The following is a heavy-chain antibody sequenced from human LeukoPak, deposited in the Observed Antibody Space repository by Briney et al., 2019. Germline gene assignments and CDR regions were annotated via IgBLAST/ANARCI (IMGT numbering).Heavy chain of an antibody. V-gene: IGHV3-30*18. Sequence: PGRSLRLSCAASGLTFSSYGMHWVRQAPGKGLEWVAVISYDGSNKYYADSVKGRFTISRDNSKNTLYLQMNSLRAEDTAVYYCANLLRWEPYWGQGTLVTVSS. CDR3: ANLLRWEPY. D-gene: IGHD4-23*01. CDR2: ISYDGSNK. CDR1: GLTFSSYG. J-gene: IGHJ4*02.